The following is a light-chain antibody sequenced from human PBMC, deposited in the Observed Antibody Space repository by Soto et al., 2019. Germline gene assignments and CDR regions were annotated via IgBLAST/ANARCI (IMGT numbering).Light chain of an antibody. CDR2: EVS. CDR1: ISDVGGYNY. Sequence: QSVLTQPASVSGSPGQSIAISCTGTISDVGGYNYVSWYQQHPGKAPKLMIHEVSNRPSGISDRFSGSKSGNTASLTISGLQADDEADYYCSSHTSYSTRVFGTGTKVTVL. V-gene: IGLV2-14*01. J-gene: IGLJ1*01. CDR3: SSHTSYSTRV.